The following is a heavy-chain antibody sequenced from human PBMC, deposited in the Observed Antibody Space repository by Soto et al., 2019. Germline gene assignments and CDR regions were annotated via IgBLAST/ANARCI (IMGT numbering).Heavy chain of an antibody. CDR3: AGSIAAAGAIYFDY. Sequence: QLQLQESGPGLVKPSETLSLTCTVSGGSISSSSYYWGWIRQPPGKGLEWIGSIYYSGSTYSNPSLKSRVTISVDTSKNQFSLKLSSVTAADTAVYYCAGSIAAAGAIYFDYWGQGTLVTVSS. J-gene: IGHJ4*02. CDR1: GGSISSSSYY. D-gene: IGHD6-13*01. CDR2: IYYSGST. V-gene: IGHV4-39*01.